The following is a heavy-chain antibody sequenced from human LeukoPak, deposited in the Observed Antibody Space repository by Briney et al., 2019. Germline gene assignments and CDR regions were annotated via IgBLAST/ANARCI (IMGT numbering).Heavy chain of an antibody. CDR2: IYYSGSI. CDR1: GGSISRSSYY. V-gene: IGHV4-39*01. J-gene: IGHJ5*02. CDR3: ARRTMVRGVIVVRPRRMFDP. D-gene: IGHD3-10*01. Sequence: SETLSLTCTVSGGSISRSSYYWRWVRHPPGKGLEWIGSIYYSGSIYYNPSFRSLITISVDTSKNMFSLKLRSVTAADAALYFCARRTMVRGVIVVRPRRMFDPSGQGTLVTVSS.